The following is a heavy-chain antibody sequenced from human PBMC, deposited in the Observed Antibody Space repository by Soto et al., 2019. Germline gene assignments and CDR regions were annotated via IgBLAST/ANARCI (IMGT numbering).Heavy chain of an antibody. Sequence: GGSLRLSCAASGFTFSSYAMIWVRQAPGKGLEWVSAISGSGGSTYYADSVKGRFTISRDNSKNTLYLQMNSLRAEDTAVYYCAKDKIMVRGVLDYWGQGTLVTVSS. J-gene: IGHJ4*02. CDR3: AKDKIMVRGVLDY. D-gene: IGHD3-10*01. V-gene: IGHV3-23*01. CDR2: ISGSGGST. CDR1: GFTFSSYA.